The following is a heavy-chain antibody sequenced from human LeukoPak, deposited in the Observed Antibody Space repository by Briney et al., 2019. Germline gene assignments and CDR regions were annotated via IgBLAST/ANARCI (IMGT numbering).Heavy chain of an antibody. CDR1: GFTFSNYW. D-gene: IGHD7-27*01. CDR2: IKHDGSEK. J-gene: IGHJ4*02. V-gene: IGHV3-7*03. CDR3: ARVSRWGLNHNPHY. Sequence: GGSLRLSCAASGFTFSNYWMSWVRQAPGKGLEWVANIKHDGSEKYYVDSVKGPFTISRDNAMNSLYMQMNSLRAEDTAVYYCARVSRWGLNHNPHYWGQGTLVTVSS.